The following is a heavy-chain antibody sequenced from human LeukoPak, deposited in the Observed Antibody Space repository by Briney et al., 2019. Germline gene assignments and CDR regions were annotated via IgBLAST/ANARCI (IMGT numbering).Heavy chain of an antibody. CDR1: GYTFTIYY. CDR2: INPSGGST. CDR3: ARSSGGDYAYYFDY. J-gene: IGHJ4*02. V-gene: IGHV1-46*01. D-gene: IGHD4-17*01. Sequence: ASVKVSCKTSGYTFTIYYMHWVRPAPGQGLEWMGIINPSGGSTSYAQKFQGRVTMTRDTSTSTVYMELSSLRSEDTAVYYCARSSGGDYAYYFDYWGQGTLVTVSS.